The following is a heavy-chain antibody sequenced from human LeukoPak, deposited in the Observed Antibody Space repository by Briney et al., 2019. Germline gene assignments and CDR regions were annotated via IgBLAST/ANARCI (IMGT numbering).Heavy chain of an antibody. V-gene: IGHV4-59*11. CDR1: GGSISSHY. CDR2: IYYSGST. Sequence: SSETLSLTCTVSGGSISSHYWSWIRQPPGKGLEWIGYIYYSGSTNYNPSLKSRVTISVDTSKNQFSLKLSSVTAADTAVYYCARVPVDYYGSGYYFDYWGQGTLVTVSS. D-gene: IGHD3-10*01. CDR3: ARVPVDYYGSGYYFDY. J-gene: IGHJ4*02.